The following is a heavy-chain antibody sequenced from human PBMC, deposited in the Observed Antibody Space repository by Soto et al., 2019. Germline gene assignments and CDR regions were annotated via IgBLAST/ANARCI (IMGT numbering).Heavy chain of an antibody. J-gene: IGHJ6*02. V-gene: IGHV3-23*01. D-gene: IGHD3-3*01. CDR3: ARDRSTDFGLDV. Sequence: EVQLLESGGDLVQPGGSLRLSCVASGFTFSDCVMTWVRQVPGKGLEWVSSISGGGERTDYRASVRGRITISSDNARFTLQLQTNRLRFDGTALYFCARDRSTDFGLDVWGQGTTVTVSS. CDR1: GFTFSDCV. CDR2: ISGGGERT.